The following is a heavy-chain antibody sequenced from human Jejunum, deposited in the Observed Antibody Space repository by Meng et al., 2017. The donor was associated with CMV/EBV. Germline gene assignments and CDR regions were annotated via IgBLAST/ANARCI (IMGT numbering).Heavy chain of an antibody. V-gene: IGHV1-18*01. CDR2: ISAYNGNT. D-gene: IGHD2-2*01. CDR1: GFIFTSYA. CDR3: ARFYCSSTSCPHVLFDY. J-gene: IGHJ4*02. Sequence: QVQLVQSGAEVKKRGASVKVSCEASGFIFTSYAISWVRQAPGQGLQYMGWISAYNGNTNYAQELQGRVTMTTDTSTSTAYMELRSLRFDDTAVYYCARFYCSSTSCPHVLFDYWGQGTLVTVAS.